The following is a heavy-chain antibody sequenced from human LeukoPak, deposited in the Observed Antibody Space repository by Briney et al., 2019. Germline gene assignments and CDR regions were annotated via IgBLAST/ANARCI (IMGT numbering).Heavy chain of an antibody. V-gene: IGHV1-2*06. CDR2: INPNSGGT. J-gene: IGHJ4*02. D-gene: IGHD3-22*01. Sequence: ASVTVSCTASGYTFTGYYMHWVRQAPGQGLEWMGRINPNSGGTNYAQKFQGRVTMTRDTSISTAYMELSRLRSDDTAVYYCARTHYDSSGYYNADDYWGQGTLVTVSS. CDR3: ARTHYDSSGYYNADDY. CDR1: GYTFTGYY.